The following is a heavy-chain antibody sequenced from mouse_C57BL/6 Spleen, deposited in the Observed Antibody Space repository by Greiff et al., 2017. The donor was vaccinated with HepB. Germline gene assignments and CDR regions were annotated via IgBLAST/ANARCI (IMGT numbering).Heavy chain of an antibody. V-gene: IGHV3-6*01. CDR2: ISYDGSN. D-gene: IGHD2-4*01. J-gene: IGHJ3*01. CDR3: ARSMITTAGGCAY. CDR1: GYSITSGYY. Sequence: EVKLQESGPGLVKPSQSLSLTCSVTGYSITSGYYWNWIRQFPGNKLEWMGYISYDGSNNYNPSLKNRISITRDTSKNQFFLKLNSVTTEDTATYYCARSMITTAGGCAYWGQGTLVTVSA.